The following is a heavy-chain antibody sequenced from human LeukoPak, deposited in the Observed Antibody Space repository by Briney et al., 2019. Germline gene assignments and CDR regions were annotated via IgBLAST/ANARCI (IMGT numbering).Heavy chain of an antibody. CDR1: GGSISSYY. Sequence: SETLSLTCTVSGGSISSYYWSWIRQPPGKGLEWIGYIYYSGSTNYNPSLKSRVTISVDTSKNQFSLKLSSVTAADTAVYYCARHSDDSSGYYPYNWFDPWGQGTLVTVSS. V-gene: IGHV4-59*08. CDR2: IYYSGST. CDR3: ARHSDDSSGYYPYNWFDP. D-gene: IGHD3-22*01. J-gene: IGHJ5*02.